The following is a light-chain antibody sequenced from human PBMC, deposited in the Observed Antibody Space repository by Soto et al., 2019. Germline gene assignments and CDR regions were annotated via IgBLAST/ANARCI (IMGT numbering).Light chain of an antibody. J-gene: IGLJ1*01. CDR2: EVS. CDR1: SSDVGGYNY. V-gene: IGLV2-14*01. Sequence: QSVLTQPASVSGSPGQSITISCTGTSSDVGGYNYVSWYQQQSGKAPKLIIHEVSYRPSGVSNRFSGSKSGNTASLTISGLQDEEEPDYSRDSYKSRRAYVFGIGTKVTVL. CDR3: DSYKSRRAYV.